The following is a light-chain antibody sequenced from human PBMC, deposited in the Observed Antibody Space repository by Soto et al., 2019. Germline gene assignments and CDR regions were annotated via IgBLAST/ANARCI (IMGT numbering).Light chain of an antibody. J-gene: IGKJ5*01. CDR1: QSVSSSY. Sequence: DIVMTQSPDSLAVSLGERATLSCRGSQSVSSSYLAWYQQKPGQAPRLLIYGASSRATGIPDRFSGSGSGTDCNLTITRLEPEDAAVYFCQQYTGPPTTFGQGTRLEIK. V-gene: IGKV3-20*01. CDR3: QQYTGPPTT. CDR2: GAS.